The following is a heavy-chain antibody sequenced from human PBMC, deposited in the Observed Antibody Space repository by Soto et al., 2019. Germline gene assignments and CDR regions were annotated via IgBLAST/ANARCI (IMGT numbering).Heavy chain of an antibody. CDR1: GDTFIIYT. J-gene: IGHJ6*02. CDR2: IIPIFTKT. CDR3: ARGGVGAAGGMDV. Sequence: QVQLVQSGAEVKKPGSSVKVSCKSSGDTFIIYTITWVRQAPGQGLEWMGRIIPIFTKTNYAQKFQGRVTITADRSTSTAYMELSGLRSEDTAVYYCARGGVGAAGGMDVWGRGTTVTVSS. D-gene: IGHD1-26*01. V-gene: IGHV1-69*08.